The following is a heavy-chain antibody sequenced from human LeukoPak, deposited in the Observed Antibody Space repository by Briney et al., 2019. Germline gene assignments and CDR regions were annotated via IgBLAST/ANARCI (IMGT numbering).Heavy chain of an antibody. Sequence: GGSLRLSCAASGFTFSSYWMHWVRQAPGKGLVWVSHINTDGSNTSYADSVKGRFTISRDNAKNTLDLQMNSLRAEDTAVYYCAKGDRYGSGSYVDYWGQGTLVTVSS. CDR2: INTDGSNT. V-gene: IGHV3-74*01. J-gene: IGHJ4*02. D-gene: IGHD3-10*01. CDR1: GFTFSSYW. CDR3: AKGDRYGSGSYVDY.